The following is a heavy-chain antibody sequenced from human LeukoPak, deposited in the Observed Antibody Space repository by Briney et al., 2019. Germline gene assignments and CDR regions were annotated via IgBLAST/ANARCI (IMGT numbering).Heavy chain of an antibody. CDR1: GGSFSGYY. Sequence: PSETLSLTCAVYGGSFSGYYWSWIRQPPGKGLEWIGEINHSGSTNYNPSLKSRVTISVDTSKNQFSLKLSSVTAADTAVYYCARVLSPLFNWFDPWGQGTLVTVSS. CDR2: INHSGST. CDR3: ARVLSPLFNWFDP. J-gene: IGHJ5*02. V-gene: IGHV4-34*01. D-gene: IGHD3-3*02.